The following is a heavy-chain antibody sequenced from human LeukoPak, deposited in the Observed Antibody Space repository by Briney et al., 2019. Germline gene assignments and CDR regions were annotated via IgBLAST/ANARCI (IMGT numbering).Heavy chain of an antibody. CDR2: ISWNSGSI. V-gene: IGHV3-9*01. CDR1: GFTFDDYA. J-gene: IGHJ1*01. D-gene: IGHD6-19*01. CDR3: AKDEDVNSSRRGLWLSRFGSNNLFQH. Sequence: GRSLRLSCAASGFTFDDYAMHWVRQAPGKGLEWVSGISWNSGSIGHADSVKGRFTISRDNAKNSLYLQMNSLRAEDTALYYCAKDEDVNSSRRGLWLSRFGSNNLFQHWGQGTLVTVSS.